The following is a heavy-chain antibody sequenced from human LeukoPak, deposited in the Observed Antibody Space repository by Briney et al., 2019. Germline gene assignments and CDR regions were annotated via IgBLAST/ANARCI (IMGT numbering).Heavy chain of an antibody. J-gene: IGHJ5*02. D-gene: IGHD2-2*02. V-gene: IGHV4-39*01. Sequence: SETLSLTCTVSGGSITSNTYYWGWIRQPPGKGLEWLGHTYHSGNTYYKSSLKSRVNISADTSRNQFSLKLSSVTAADTAVYYCARLSAAIPRWFDLWGQGTLVTV. CDR2: TYHSGNT. CDR3: ARLSAAIPRWFDL. CDR1: GGSITSNTYY.